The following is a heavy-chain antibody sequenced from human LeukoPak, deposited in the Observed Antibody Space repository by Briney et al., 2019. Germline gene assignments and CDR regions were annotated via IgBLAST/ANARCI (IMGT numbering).Heavy chain of an antibody. CDR1: GFTFSSYG. CDR2: IWYDGSNK. Sequence: GGSLRLSCAASGFTFSSYGMHWVRQAPGKGLEWVAVIWYDGSNKYYADSVKGRFTISRDNSKNTLYLQMNSLRAEDTAVYYCAKGKVRQDIVVVPAASFDYWGRGTLVTVSS. D-gene: IGHD2-2*01. V-gene: IGHV3-30*02. CDR3: AKGKVRQDIVVVPAASFDY. J-gene: IGHJ4*02.